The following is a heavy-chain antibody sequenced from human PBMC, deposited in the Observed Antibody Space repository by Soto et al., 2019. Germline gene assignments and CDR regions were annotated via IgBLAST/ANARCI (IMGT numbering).Heavy chain of an antibody. D-gene: IGHD2-15*01. J-gene: IGHJ5*02. V-gene: IGHV1-8*01. CDR3: ARGSYCSGGSCYPYNWFDP. CDR1: GFTFTIYD. Sequence: ASVKVSCKASGFTFTIYDINWVRQATGQGLEWMGWMNPNSGNTGYAQKFQGRVTMTRNTSISTAYMELSSLTSEDTAVYYCARGSYCSGGSCYPYNWFDPWGQGTLVTAS. CDR2: MNPNSGNT.